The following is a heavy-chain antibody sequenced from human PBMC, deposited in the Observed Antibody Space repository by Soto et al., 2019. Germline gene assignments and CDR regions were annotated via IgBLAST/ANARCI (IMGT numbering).Heavy chain of an antibody. Sequence: SETLSLTCAVSGGSVSSGDYSWTWIRQPAGKGLEWIGYVSHIGSTYYNPSLKTRVTVSLDKSKNQSSLKLTSVTAADSAVYFCARGVWNRPYYYRAMDVWGQVTTVTVSS. CDR1: GGSVSSGDYS. J-gene: IGHJ6*02. CDR2: VSHIGST. D-gene: IGHD1-1*01. CDR3: ARGVWNRPYYYRAMDV. V-gene: IGHV4-30-2*01.